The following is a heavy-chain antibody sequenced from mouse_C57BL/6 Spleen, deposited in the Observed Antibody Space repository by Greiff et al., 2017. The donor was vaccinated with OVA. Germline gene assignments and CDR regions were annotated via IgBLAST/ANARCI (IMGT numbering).Heavy chain of an antibody. V-gene: IGHV3-6*01. CDR2: ISYDGSN. CDR3: ARDRHYYGSSYEAY. Sequence: EVQLQESGPGLVKPSQSLSLTCSVTGYSITSGYYWNWIRQFPGNKLEWMGYISYDGSNNYNPSLKNRISITRDTSKNQFFLKLNSVTTEDTATYYCARDRHYYGSSYEAYWGQGTLVTVSA. J-gene: IGHJ3*01. CDR1: GYSITSGYY. D-gene: IGHD1-1*01.